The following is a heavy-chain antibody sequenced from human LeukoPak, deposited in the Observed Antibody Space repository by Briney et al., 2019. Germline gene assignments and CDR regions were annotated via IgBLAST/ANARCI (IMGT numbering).Heavy chain of an antibody. D-gene: IGHD2-21*02. J-gene: IGHJ4*02. Sequence: GRSLRLSCAASGFTFSSYGMHWVRQAPGKGLEWVAVISYDGSNKYHADSVKGRFTISRDNSKNTLYLQMNSLRAEDTAVYYCAKDGGYCGGDCYSLLLDYWGQGTLVTVSS. CDR2: ISYDGSNK. V-gene: IGHV3-30*18. CDR3: AKDGGYCGGDCYSLLLDY. CDR1: GFTFSSYG.